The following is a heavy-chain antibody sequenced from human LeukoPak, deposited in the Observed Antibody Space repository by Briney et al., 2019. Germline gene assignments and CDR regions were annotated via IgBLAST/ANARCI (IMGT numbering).Heavy chain of an antibody. Sequence: SETLSLTCSVSGGSITGYYWSWIRQPPGKGLEWIGYIYYSGSTYYNPSLKSRVTISVDTSKNQFSLKLSSVTAADTAVYYCARVEYSSSLYYYYYYGMDVWGQGTTVTVSS. CDR3: ARVEYSSSLYYYYYYGMDV. D-gene: IGHD6-6*01. J-gene: IGHJ6*02. CDR1: GGSITGYY. V-gene: IGHV4-59*12. CDR2: IYYSGST.